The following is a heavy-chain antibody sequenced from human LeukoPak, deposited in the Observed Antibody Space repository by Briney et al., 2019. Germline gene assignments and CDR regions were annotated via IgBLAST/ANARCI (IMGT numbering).Heavy chain of an antibody. Sequence: PSETLSLTCAVYGGSFSSYYWGWIRQPPGKGLEWIGSIYYSGSTYYNPSLKSRVTISVDTSKNQFSLKLSSVTAADTAVYYCARHGGATTWFDPWGQGTLVTVSS. D-gene: IGHD1-1*01. J-gene: IGHJ5*02. V-gene: IGHV4-39*01. CDR1: GGSFSSYY. CDR2: IYYSGST. CDR3: ARHGGATTWFDP.